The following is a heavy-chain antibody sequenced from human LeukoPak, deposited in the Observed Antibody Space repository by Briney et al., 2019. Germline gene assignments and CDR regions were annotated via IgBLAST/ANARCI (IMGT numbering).Heavy chain of an antibody. J-gene: IGHJ5*02. CDR2: ISSSGSTM. Sequence: GGSLTPSSAASGITFGSYAMNCVRQAPGKGLEWVSHISSSGSTMYYADSVKGRFTISRDNAKNSLYLQMNSLRAEDTAVYYCARESRGYCSGGYCNWFDRWGHERLFTVSS. D-gene: IGHD2-15*01. CDR3: ARESRGYCSGGYCNWFDR. CDR1: GITFGSYA. V-gene: IGHV3-48*03.